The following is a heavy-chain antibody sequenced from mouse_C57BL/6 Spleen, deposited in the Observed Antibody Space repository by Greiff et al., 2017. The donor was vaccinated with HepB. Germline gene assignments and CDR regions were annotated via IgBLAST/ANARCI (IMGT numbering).Heavy chain of an antibody. V-gene: IGHV1-53*01. J-gene: IGHJ4*01. CDR2: INPSNGGT. D-gene: IGHD1-1*01. Sequence: QVHVKQPGTELVKPGASVKLSCKASGYTFTSYWMHWVKQRPGQGLEWIGNINPSNGGTNYNEKFKSKATLTVDKSSSTAYMQLSSLTSEDSAVYYCAGDYYYGSSYSAMDYWGQGTSVTVSS. CDR1: GYTFTSYW. CDR3: AGDYYYGSSYSAMDY.